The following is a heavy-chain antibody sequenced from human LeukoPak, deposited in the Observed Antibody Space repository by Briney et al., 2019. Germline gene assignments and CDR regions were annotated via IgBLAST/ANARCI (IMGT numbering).Heavy chain of an antibody. CDR2: LWPAGTTV. J-gene: IGHJ4*02. V-gene: IGHV3-7*01. D-gene: IGHD4-11*01. CDR1: GFIFSDSY. Sequence: PGGSLGLSCAASGFIFSDSYMSWVRQAPGKGLEWVATLWPAGTTVHYLDSVQGRFIISRDNAENSLYLQMNSLRVEDTAVYYCAKLLGSVTTYDYWGQGTLVTVSS. CDR3: AKLLGSVTTYDY.